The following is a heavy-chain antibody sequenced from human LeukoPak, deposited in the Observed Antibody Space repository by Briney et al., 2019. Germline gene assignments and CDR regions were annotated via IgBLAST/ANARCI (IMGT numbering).Heavy chain of an antibody. J-gene: IGHJ4*02. CDR1: GYTFTGYY. Sequence: GASVKVSCKASGYTFTGYYMHWVRQAPGQGLEWMGWINPNSGGTNYAQKFQGRVTMTRDTSISTAYMELSRLRSDDTAVYYCARDPRYCSGGSCYFFDYWGQGTLVTVSS. D-gene: IGHD2-15*01. CDR2: INPNSGGT. CDR3: ARDPRYCSGGSCYFFDY. V-gene: IGHV1-2*02.